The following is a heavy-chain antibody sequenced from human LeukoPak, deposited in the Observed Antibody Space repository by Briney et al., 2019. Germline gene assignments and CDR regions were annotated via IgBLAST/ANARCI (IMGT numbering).Heavy chain of an antibody. CDR1: GFTFSNAW. V-gene: IGHV3-15*01. CDR2: IKRKTEGATT. Sequence: SGGSLRLSCAAPGFTFSNAWMNWVRQAPGKGLEWVGRIKRKTEGATTDYPAPVKGRFTISRDDSKNALYLQMNSLKTEDTAVYYCTTGSNEGYWGQGTLVTVSS. D-gene: IGHD1-1*01. CDR3: TTGSNEGY. J-gene: IGHJ4*02.